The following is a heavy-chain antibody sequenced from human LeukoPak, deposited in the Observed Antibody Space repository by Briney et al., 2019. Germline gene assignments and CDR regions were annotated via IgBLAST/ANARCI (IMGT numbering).Heavy chain of an antibody. CDR1: GFTVSSNY. CDR3: ATNYDFWSGYYEEIKGIFDY. CDR2: ISGSGGST. V-gene: IGHV3-23*01. D-gene: IGHD3-3*01. Sequence: EGSLRLSCAASGFTVSSNYMSWVRQAPGKGLEWVSAISGSGGSTYYADSVKSRFTISRDNSKNTLYLQMNSLRAEDTAVYYCATNYDFWSGYYEEIKGIFDYWGQGTLVTVSS. J-gene: IGHJ4*02.